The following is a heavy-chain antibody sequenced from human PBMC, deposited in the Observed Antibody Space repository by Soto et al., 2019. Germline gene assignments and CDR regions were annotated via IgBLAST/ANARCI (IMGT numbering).Heavy chain of an antibody. V-gene: IGHV3-33*01. D-gene: IGHD2-15*01. CDR2: IWYDGSNK. Sequence: GGSLRLSCAASGFTFSSYGMHWVRQAPGKGLEWVAVIWYDGSNKYYADSVKGRFTISRDNSKNTLYLQMNSLRAEDTAVYYCARLNSKYCSGGSCYLYYYYMDVWGKGTTVTVSS. CDR1: GFTFSSYG. J-gene: IGHJ6*03. CDR3: ARLNSKYCSGGSCYLYYYYMDV.